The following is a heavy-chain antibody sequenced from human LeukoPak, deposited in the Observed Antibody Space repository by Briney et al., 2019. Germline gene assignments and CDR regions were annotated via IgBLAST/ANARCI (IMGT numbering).Heavy chain of an antibody. J-gene: IGHJ2*01. Sequence: SETLSLTCTVSGGSISRGDSYWSWIRQPPGKGLEWIGYIYYSGSTDYNPSLKSRVTLSVDTSKNQFSLKLSSVTAADTAEYYCAMRSGYPYWYLDLWGRGTLVTVSS. CDR1: GGSISRGDSY. V-gene: IGHV4-30-4*01. CDR2: IYYSGST. D-gene: IGHD3-22*01. CDR3: AMRSGYPYWYLDL.